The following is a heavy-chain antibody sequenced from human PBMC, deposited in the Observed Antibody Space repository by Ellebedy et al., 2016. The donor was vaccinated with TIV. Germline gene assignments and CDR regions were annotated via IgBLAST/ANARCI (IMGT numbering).Heavy chain of an antibody. CDR1: GFTYNQYG. J-gene: IGHJ4*02. V-gene: IGHV3-30*03. Sequence: GESLKISCSASGFTYNQYGMHWVRQAPGKGLEWVAVISDDGIKDYYSESAKGRFTISRDNSKNTLLLLMNSLRSEDTAMYYCARDKVGRYYGSGSYTDHWGQGTLVVVSS. CDR2: ISDDGIKD. D-gene: IGHD3-10*01. CDR3: ARDKVGRYYGSGSYTDH.